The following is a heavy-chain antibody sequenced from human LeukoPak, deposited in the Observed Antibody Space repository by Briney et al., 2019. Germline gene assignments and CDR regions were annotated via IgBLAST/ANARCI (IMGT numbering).Heavy chain of an antibody. CDR1: GYTFTIYY. CDR2: IIPSGGLT. Sequence: ASVKVSCKASGYTFTIYYMHWVRQAPGQGLEWMGIIIPSGGLTSYGQMFRDRVTMTRDTSTSTVYMELSSLRSEDTAVYYCARSMRGYSYGVFDYWGQGTLVTVSS. J-gene: IGHJ4*02. V-gene: IGHV1-46*01. CDR3: ARSMRGYSYGVFDY. D-gene: IGHD5-18*01.